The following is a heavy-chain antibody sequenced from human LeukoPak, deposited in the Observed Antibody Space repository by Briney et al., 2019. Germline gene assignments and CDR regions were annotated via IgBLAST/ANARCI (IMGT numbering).Heavy chain of an antibody. CDR3: ASAKGGDYYDSSGYYFDY. D-gene: IGHD3-22*01. V-gene: IGHV4-59*11. CDR1: GGSISSHY. J-gene: IGHJ4*02. CDR2: IYYSGST. Sequence: SETLSLTCTVSGGSISSHYWSWIRQPPGKGLEWIGYIYYSGSTNYNPSLKSRVTISVDTSKNQFSLKLSSVTAADTAVYYCASAKGGDYYDSSGYYFDYWGQGTLVTVSS.